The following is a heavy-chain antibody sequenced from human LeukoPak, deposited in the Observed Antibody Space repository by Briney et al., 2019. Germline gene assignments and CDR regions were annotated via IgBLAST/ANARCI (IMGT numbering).Heavy chain of an antibody. Sequence: GGALRLFWAASGFTFSSCAMRWGRQAPGKGPEGVAAISGRGGRTYYADPVNGRFTISTDNSKNTLYLQMNILRAEDTAVYFCAKDLDGDTAMTTDYWGQGTLVTVSS. J-gene: IGHJ4*02. V-gene: IGHV3-23*01. CDR1: GFTFSSCA. D-gene: IGHD5-18*01. CDR2: ISGRGGRT. CDR3: AKDLDGDTAMTTDY.